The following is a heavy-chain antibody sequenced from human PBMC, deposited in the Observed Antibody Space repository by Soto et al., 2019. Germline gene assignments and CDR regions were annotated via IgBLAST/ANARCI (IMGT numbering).Heavy chain of an antibody. J-gene: IGHJ3*02. Sequence: QVQLVESGGGVVQPGRSLRLSCAASGFTFSSYGMHWVRQAPGKGLEWGAVISYDGSNKYYADSVKGRFTISRDNSKNALYLPMNSLRAEDTAVYYCATGAVANDAFDIWGQGTMVTVSS. D-gene: IGHD6-19*01. CDR2: ISYDGSNK. V-gene: IGHV3-30*03. CDR1: GFTFSSYG. CDR3: ATGAVANDAFDI.